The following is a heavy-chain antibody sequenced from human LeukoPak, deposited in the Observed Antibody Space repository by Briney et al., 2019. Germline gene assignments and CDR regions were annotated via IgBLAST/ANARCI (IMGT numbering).Heavy chain of an antibody. CDR1: GFTFSSYG. J-gene: IGHJ4*02. D-gene: IGHD3-22*01. CDR3: AKDLSGYVQYYYDSSAEY. Sequence: QPGGSLRLSCAASGFTFSSYGMSWVRQAPGKGLEWVSAISGSGGSTYYADSVKGRFTISRDNSKNTLYLQMNSLRAEDTAVYYCAKDLSGYVQYYYDSSAEYWGQGTLVTVSS. CDR2: ISGSGGST. V-gene: IGHV3-23*01.